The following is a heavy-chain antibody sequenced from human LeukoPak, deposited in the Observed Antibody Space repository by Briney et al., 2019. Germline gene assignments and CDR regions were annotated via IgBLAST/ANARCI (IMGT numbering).Heavy chain of an antibody. CDR3: ARVQAWNGAYCGGDCYSGVDY. CDR2: IIPILGIA. J-gene: IGHJ4*02. D-gene: IGHD2-21*02. V-gene: IGHV1-69*04. CDR1: GGTFSSYA. Sequence: ASVKVSCKASGGTFSSYAISWVRQAPGQGLEWMGRIIPILGIANYAQKFQGRVTITADKSTSTAYMELSSLRSEDTAVYYCARVQAWNGAYCGGDCYSGVDYRGQGTLVTVS.